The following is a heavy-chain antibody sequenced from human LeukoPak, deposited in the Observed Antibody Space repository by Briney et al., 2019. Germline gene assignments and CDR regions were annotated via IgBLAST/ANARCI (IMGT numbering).Heavy chain of an antibody. CDR3: ARKLWSGERHYFDY. CDR2: IYYNGNT. CDR1: GGSVSSGGYF. J-gene: IGHJ4*02. V-gene: IGHV4-31*03. Sequence: SETLSLTCSVSGGSVSSGGYFWTWIRQHPGKGLEWIGYIYYNGNTHYNPSLASRLTISVDTSQNQFSLKLTSVTAADTAVYYCARKLWSGERHYFDYWGQGTLVTVSS. D-gene: IGHD2-21*01.